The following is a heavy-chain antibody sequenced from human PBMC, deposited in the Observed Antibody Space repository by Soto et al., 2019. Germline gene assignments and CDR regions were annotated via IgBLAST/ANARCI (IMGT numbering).Heavy chain of an antibody. Sequence: ASVKVSFKASGNTFTNFGVTWLRQAPGQGLEWMGWISAYTDDPNYAQKFQGRVTMTIDTSTSTAYLDLRSLTSDDTAVYYCARVIPGAEAWFDPWGQGTLVTVSS. D-gene: IGHD2-2*01. CDR2: ISAYTDDP. J-gene: IGHJ5*02. CDR1: GNTFTNFG. V-gene: IGHV1-18*01. CDR3: ARVIPGAEAWFDP.